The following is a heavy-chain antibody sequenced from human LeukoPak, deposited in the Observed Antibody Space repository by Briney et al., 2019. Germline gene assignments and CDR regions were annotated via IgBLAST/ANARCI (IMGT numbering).Heavy chain of an antibody. CDR1: GFTFSSYG. CDR2: IWYDGSNK. Sequence: PGGSLRLSCAASGFTFSSYGMHWVRQAPGKGLEWVAVIWYDGSNKYYADSVKGRFTISRDNSKNTLYLQMNSLRVEDTAVYYCARISLAFGMDVWGQGTTVIVSS. D-gene: IGHD3-16*01. V-gene: IGHV3-33*01. J-gene: IGHJ6*02. CDR3: ARISLAFGMDV.